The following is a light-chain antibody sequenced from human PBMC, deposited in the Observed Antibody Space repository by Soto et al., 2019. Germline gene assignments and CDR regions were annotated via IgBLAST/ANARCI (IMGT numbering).Light chain of an antibody. Sequence: NFMLTQPHSVSESPGKTVTISCTGSGGSIATNYVQGHQQRQGSAPTTVIYEDDKSPSGVPDRFSGSIDRSSNSASLIISGLKTEDEADYYCQSHDSTNVVFGRGTKLTVL. CDR1: GGSIATNY. V-gene: IGLV6-57*02. CDR3: QSHDSTNVV. J-gene: IGLJ2*01. CDR2: EDD.